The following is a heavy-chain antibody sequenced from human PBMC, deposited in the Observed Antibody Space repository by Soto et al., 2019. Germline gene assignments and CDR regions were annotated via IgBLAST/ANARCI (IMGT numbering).Heavy chain of an antibody. V-gene: IGHV3-23*01. CDR2: ISGSGGST. Sequence: GESLKISCAASGFTFSSYAMSWVRQAPGKGLEWVSAISGSGGSTYYADSVKGRFTISRDNSKNTLYLQMNSLRAEDTAVYYCAKDYRGGSRVITAFDIWGQGTMVTVSS. CDR3: AKDYRGGSRVITAFDI. D-gene: IGHD3-10*01. CDR1: GFTFSSYA. J-gene: IGHJ3*02.